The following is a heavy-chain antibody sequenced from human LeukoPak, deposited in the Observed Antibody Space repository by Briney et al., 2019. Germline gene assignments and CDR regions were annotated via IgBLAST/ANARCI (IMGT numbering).Heavy chain of an antibody. CDR2: IFPIDSET. Sequence: GESLKISCKASGYSFSSDWIAWVRQMPGKGLEWMGIIFPIDSETTYSPSFQGQVTISADKSISTAYLQWSSLKASDTAMYYCTRGCSGGSCSRDAMDVWGQGTMVIVSS. D-gene: IGHD2-15*01. V-gene: IGHV5-51*01. J-gene: IGHJ6*02. CDR1: GYSFSSDW. CDR3: TRGCSGGSCSRDAMDV.